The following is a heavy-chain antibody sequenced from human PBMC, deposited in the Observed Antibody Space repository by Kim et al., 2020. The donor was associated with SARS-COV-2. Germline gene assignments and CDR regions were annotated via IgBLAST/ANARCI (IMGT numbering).Heavy chain of an antibody. J-gene: IGHJ4*02. CDR3: ARDALGDSGFYYWFDC. D-gene: IGHD3-22*01. CDR2: IGRRFGDI. Sequence: GGSLRLSCEASGFSSSTYSMNWVRQAPGKGLEWVAHIGRRFGDIEYGDSVKGRFTISRDSAKNSVSLQMDSLRAEDTAVYYCARDALGDSGFYYWFDCWGQGTLVTVSS. V-gene: IGHV3-21*05. CDR1: GFSSSTYS.